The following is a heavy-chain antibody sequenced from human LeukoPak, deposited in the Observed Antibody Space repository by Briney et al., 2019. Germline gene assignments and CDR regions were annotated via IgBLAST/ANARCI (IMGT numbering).Heavy chain of an antibody. Sequence: GGSLRLSCAASRFSFQSSFMKWVRQAPGKGLEWVANIEQDGSEKYYVDSVKGRFTISRDNAKNSVYLQMNSLRAEDTAIYYCARDYHGDYPYYFDYWGQGTLVTVSS. CDR3: ARDYHGDYPYYFDY. CDR2: IEQDGSEK. D-gene: IGHD4-17*01. CDR1: RFSFQSSF. V-gene: IGHV3-7*03. J-gene: IGHJ4*02.